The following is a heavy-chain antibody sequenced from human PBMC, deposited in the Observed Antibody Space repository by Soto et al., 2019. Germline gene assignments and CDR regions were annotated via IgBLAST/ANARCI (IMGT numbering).Heavy chain of an antibody. J-gene: IGHJ3*02. CDR1: GGSISSGGYY. CDR2: IYYSGST. CDR3: ARDPGLYGLGAFDI. Sequence: SETLSLTCTVSGGSISSGGYYWSWIRQHPGKGLEWIGYIYYSGSTYYNPSLKSRVTISVDTSKNQFSLKLSSVTAADTAVYYCARDPGLYGLGAFDIWGQGTMVSVSS. V-gene: IGHV4-31*03. D-gene: IGHD2-2*02.